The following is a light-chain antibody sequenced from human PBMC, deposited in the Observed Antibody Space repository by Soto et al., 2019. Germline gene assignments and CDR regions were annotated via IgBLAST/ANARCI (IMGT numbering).Light chain of an antibody. V-gene: IGKV3-20*01. CDR2: GAS. CDR3: QQYGSSPWT. J-gene: IGKJ1*01. CDR1: QSVSSSY. Sequence: IGLTQSLGTLSLYPGERATLSCRASQSVSSSYLAWYQQKPGQAPRLLIYGASSRATGIPDRFSGSGSGTDFTLTISRLEPEDFAVYYCQQYGSSPWTFGQGTKVDIK.